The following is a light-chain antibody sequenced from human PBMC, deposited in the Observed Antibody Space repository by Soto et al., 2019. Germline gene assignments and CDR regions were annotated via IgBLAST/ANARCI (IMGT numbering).Light chain of an antibody. CDR3: QQYNNWPPVT. CDR2: GAS. CDR1: QSVSSN. J-gene: IGKJ1*01. Sequence: EIVMTQSPATLSVSPGERATLSCRASQSVSSNLAWYQQKPGQAPKLLIYGASTRATGIPARFSGSGSGTEFTLTISSLQSEDFAVYYCQQYNNWPPVTFGQGTKVEIK. V-gene: IGKV3-15*01.